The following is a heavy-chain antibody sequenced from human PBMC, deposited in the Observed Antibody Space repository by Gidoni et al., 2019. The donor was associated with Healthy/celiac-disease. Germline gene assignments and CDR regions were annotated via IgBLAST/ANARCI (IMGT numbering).Heavy chain of an antibody. Sequence: QVQLVQSGAEVKKPGASVKVSCKASGYTFTGYYMHWVRQATGKGLEWMGWINPNSGGTNYAQKFQGRVTMTRDTSISTAYMELSRLRSDDTAVYYCAREGCSGGSCYGVEFDYWGQGTLVTVSS. CDR1: GYTFTGYY. CDR2: INPNSGGT. V-gene: IGHV1-2*02. D-gene: IGHD2-15*01. CDR3: AREGCSGGSCYGVEFDY. J-gene: IGHJ4*02.